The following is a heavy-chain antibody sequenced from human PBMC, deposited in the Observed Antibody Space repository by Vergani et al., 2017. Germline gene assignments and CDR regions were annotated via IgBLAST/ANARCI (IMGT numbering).Heavy chain of an antibody. CDR2: TRYDGIVE. Sequence: QVQLVESGGGVVQPGGSLRLSCAASGFTFTNYGMHWVRQAPGKGLECVAFTRYDGIVEYSGDSVRGRFTISRDNSKNTLYLQMNRLRPEDTAVYYCATAGAAYCRGASCYDFFEYWGQGTLVTVAS. V-gene: IGHV3-30*02. CDR1: GFTFTNYG. CDR3: ATAGAAYCRGASCYDFFEY. J-gene: IGHJ4*02. D-gene: IGHD2-15*01.